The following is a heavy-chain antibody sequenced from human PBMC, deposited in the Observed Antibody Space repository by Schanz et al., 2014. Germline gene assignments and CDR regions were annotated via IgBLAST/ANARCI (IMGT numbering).Heavy chain of an antibody. J-gene: IGHJ3*02. CDR1: GFSFSSYA. D-gene: IGHD3-10*01. V-gene: IGHV3-23*04. CDR3: AKGRFGELSAFDI. Sequence: EVQLVESGGGLVQPGKSLRLSCAASGFSFSSYAMGWVRQARGKGLEWVSAISGSGGSTYYTDSVKGRFTISRDNSKNTLYLQMNSLRAEDTAVYYCAKGRFGELSAFDIWGQGTMVTVSS. CDR2: ISGSGGST.